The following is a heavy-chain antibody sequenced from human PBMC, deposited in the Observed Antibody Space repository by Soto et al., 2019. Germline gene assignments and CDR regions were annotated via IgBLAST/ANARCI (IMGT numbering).Heavy chain of an antibody. CDR3: ARRSGGDFWSGFSAMDV. Sequence: PXETLSLTCTVSGGCISSYYWSGIRQPAGKGLEWIGNIYYSGSTNYNPSLQSRVTISVDTSKNQFSLKLSSVTAADTAAYYCARRSGGDFWSGFSAMDVRGQGTTVTVSS. V-gene: IGHV4-59*01. CDR1: GGCISSYY. D-gene: IGHD3-3*01. CDR2: IYYSGST. J-gene: IGHJ6*02.